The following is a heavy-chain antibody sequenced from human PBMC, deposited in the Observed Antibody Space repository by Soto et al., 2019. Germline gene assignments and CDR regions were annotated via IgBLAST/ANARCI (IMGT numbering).Heavy chain of an antibody. CDR1: GFTFSSYA. D-gene: IGHD3-10*01. V-gene: IGHV3-23*01. Sequence: EVQLLESGGGLVQPGGSLRLSCAASGFTFSSYAMSWVRQAPGKGLEWVSAISGSGGSTYYTDSVKGRFTISRDNSKNTLYLQMNSLRAEDTAVYYCAKARITMVRGVTPQWFDPWGQGTLVTVSS. CDR3: AKARITMVRGVTPQWFDP. CDR2: ISGSGGST. J-gene: IGHJ5*02.